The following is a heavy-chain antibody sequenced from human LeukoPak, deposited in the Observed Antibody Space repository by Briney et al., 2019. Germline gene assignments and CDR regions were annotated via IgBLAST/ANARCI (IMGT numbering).Heavy chain of an antibody. CDR2: ISGSGGST. D-gene: IGHD6-19*01. J-gene: IGHJ4*02. Sequence: GGSLRLSCAASGFTFSSYAMSWVRQAPGKGLEWVSAISGSGGSTYYADSVKGRFTISRDNSKNTLYLQMNSLRAEDTALYYCAKDLDPGIAVAGLYFDYWGQGTLVTVS. CDR3: AKDLDPGIAVAGLYFDY. CDR1: GFTFSSYA. V-gene: IGHV3-23*01.